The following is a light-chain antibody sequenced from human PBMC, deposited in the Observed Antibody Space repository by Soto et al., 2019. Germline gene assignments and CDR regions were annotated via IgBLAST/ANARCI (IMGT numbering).Light chain of an antibody. CDR2: GAS. Sequence: DIKLTQSPSFLSASVGDRVTITCRASQGISSYLAWFQQKPGRAPNLLIYGASTLQSGVPSRFSGSGSGTDFTLTISILQPEAFATYCSQVLNAHPQRFGEGTRLQIK. CDR3: QVLNAHPQR. CDR1: QGISSY. V-gene: IGKV1-9*01. J-gene: IGKJ5*01.